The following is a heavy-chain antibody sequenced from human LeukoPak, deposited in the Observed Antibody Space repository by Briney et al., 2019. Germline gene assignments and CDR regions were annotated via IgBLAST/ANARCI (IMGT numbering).Heavy chain of an antibody. CDR1: GYSISSGYF. CDR3: ARGLSNAWEVQAY. D-gene: IGHD1-26*01. Sequence: PSETLSLTCAVSGYSISSGYFWTWIRQPAGKGLEWLGRMQTNGNTNYNPSLKSRVAISIDTSKNQFSLQLSSVTAADTAVYYCARGLSNAWEVQAYWGQGTLVTVSS. CDR2: MQTNGNT. V-gene: IGHV4-61*02. J-gene: IGHJ4*02.